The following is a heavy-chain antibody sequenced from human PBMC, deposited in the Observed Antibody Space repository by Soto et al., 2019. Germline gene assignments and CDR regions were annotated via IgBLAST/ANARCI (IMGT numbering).Heavy chain of an antibody. Sequence: PSETLSLTCAVYGGSFSGYYWSWIRQPPGKGLEWIGEINHSGSTNYNPSLKSRVTISVDTSKNQFSLKLSSVTAADTAVYYCAREADSSGWYGNWFDPWGQGTLVTVSS. CDR3: AREADSSGWYGNWFDP. D-gene: IGHD6-19*01. CDR1: GGSFSGYY. CDR2: INHSGST. J-gene: IGHJ5*02. V-gene: IGHV4-34*01.